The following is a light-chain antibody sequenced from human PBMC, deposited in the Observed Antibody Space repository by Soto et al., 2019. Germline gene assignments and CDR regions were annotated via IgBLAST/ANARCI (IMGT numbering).Light chain of an antibody. CDR1: RDISSS. V-gene: IGKV1-27*01. J-gene: IGKJ2*01. CDR2: AAS. CDR3: QKYNSAPNT. Sequence: DVQMTQSPSSLSASVGDRVTITCRASRDISSSLAWYQQKPGKVPKLLIYAASTLHAGVQSRFSGSGSGTFFTLTINSLQPEDVATDYCQKYNSAPNTFGRGTRLEIK.